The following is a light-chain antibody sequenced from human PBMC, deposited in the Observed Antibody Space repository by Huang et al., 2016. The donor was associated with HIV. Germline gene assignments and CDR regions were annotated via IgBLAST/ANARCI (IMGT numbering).Light chain of an antibody. Sequence: IVLTQSPATLSLSPGERATLSCRASQSLNKFLAWYQQKPGQAPRLLIYNATDSATGVPARFSGGGSGTDFTLTITDLKAEDFAIYYCQQRSSSLTFGGGTKVEIK. CDR3: QQRSSSLT. CDR1: QSLNKF. CDR2: NAT. V-gene: IGKV3-11*01. J-gene: IGKJ4*01.